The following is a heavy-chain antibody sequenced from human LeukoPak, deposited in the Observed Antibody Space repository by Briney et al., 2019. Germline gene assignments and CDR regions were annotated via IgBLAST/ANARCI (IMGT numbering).Heavy chain of an antibody. CDR2: IYYSGST. Sequence: SETLSLTCTVSGGSISSYYWSWIRQPPGKGLEWIGYIYYSGSTNYNPSLKSRVTISVDTSKNQFSLKLSSVTAADTAVCYCARDYDFWSGSRGYFDLWGRGTLVTVSS. V-gene: IGHV4-59*01. J-gene: IGHJ2*01. D-gene: IGHD3-3*01. CDR1: GGSISSYY. CDR3: ARDYDFWSGSRGYFDL.